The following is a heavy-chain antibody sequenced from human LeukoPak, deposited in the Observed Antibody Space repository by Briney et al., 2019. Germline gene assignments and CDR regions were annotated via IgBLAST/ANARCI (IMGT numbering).Heavy chain of an antibody. CDR3: AKNLHYYDSSGYYAPNWFDP. J-gene: IGHJ5*02. D-gene: IGHD3-22*01. Sequence: KSGGSLSLSCAASRFTLSSYSMTWVRQAPGKGLGWVSSISSSSSYIYYADSVKCRFTISRDNAKNSLYLQMNSLRAEDTAVYYCAKNLHYYDSSGYYAPNWFDPWGQGTLVTVSS. V-gene: IGHV3-21*01. CDR1: RFTLSSYS. CDR2: ISSSSSYI.